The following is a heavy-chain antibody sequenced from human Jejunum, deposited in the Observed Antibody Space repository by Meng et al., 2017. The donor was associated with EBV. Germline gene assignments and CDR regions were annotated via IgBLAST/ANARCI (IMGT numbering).Heavy chain of an antibody. CDR1: GFTFSTYA. J-gene: IGHJ5*02. V-gene: IGHV3-30-3*02. CDR2: ISYDGSKK. D-gene: IGHD2-21*01. CDR3: VKILVDPYLARWFDP. Sequence: QLVESGGGVVQPGRSLRLPCSASGFTFSTYAMHWVRQAPGKGLEWVAAISYDGSKKYYGDSVQGRLASSRVNFKNTLCLQMDSLRVLDLDVYYCVKILVDPYLARWFDPWRQRDLVTVSS.